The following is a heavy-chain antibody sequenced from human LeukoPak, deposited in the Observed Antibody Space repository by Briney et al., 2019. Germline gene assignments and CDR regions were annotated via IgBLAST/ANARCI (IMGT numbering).Heavy chain of an antibody. Sequence: PGGSLRLSCVASGFTFSSYWMSWVRQAPGKGLEWVSYISSRGSTIYYADSVKGRFTISRDNAKNSLYLQMNSLRAEDTAVYYCAREYGDYKGLPDYWGQGTLVTVSS. D-gene: IGHD4-17*01. J-gene: IGHJ4*02. V-gene: IGHV3-11*01. CDR3: AREYGDYKGLPDY. CDR1: GFTFSSYW. CDR2: ISSRGSTI.